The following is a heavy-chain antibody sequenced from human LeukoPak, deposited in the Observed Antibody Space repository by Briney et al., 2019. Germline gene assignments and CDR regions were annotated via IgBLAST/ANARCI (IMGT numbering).Heavy chain of an antibody. Sequence: ASVKVSCKASGYTFTGYYMHWVRQAPGQGLEWMGWINPNSGGTNYAQKLQGRVTMTTDTSTSTAYMELRSLRSDDTAVYYCARATVTTWEPLPFDYWGQGTLVTVSS. D-gene: IGHD4-17*01. V-gene: IGHV1-2*02. CDR1: GYTFTGYY. J-gene: IGHJ4*02. CDR3: ARATVTTWEPLPFDY. CDR2: INPNSGGT.